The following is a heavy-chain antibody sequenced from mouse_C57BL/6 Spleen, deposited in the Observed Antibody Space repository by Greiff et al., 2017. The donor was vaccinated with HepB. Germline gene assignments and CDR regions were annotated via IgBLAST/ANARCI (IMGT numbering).Heavy chain of an antibody. CDR3: ARNSNYGDYAMDY. Sequence: QVQLKQPGAELVKPGASVKMSCKASGYTFTSYWITWVKQRPGQGLEWIGDIYPGSGSTNYNEKFKSKATLTVDTSSSTAYMQLSSLTSEDSAVYYCARNSNYGDYAMDYWGQGTSVTVSS. V-gene: IGHV1-55*01. CDR2: IYPGSGST. J-gene: IGHJ4*01. D-gene: IGHD2-5*01. CDR1: GYTFTSYW.